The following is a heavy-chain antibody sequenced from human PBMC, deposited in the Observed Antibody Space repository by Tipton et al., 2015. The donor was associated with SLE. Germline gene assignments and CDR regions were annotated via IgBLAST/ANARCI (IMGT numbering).Heavy chain of an antibody. CDR3: ARDAPGGGLDY. V-gene: IGHV4-59*11. J-gene: IGHJ4*02. D-gene: IGHD1-26*01. CDR2: IYYSEST. Sequence: TLSLTCTVSGGSISSHYWRWIRQPPGKGLEWIGYIYYSESTNYNPSLKSRVTISVDTSKNQFSLKLSSVTAADTAVYYCARDAPGGGLDYWGQGTLVTVSS. CDR1: GGSISSHY.